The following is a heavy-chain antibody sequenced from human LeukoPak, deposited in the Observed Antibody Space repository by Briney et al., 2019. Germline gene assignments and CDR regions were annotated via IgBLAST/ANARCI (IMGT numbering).Heavy chain of an antibody. CDR1: GGTFSSYA. D-gene: IGHD6-13*01. CDR2: IIPIFGTA. Sequence: ASVKVSCKASGGTFSSYAISWVRQAPGQGLEWMGGIIPIFGTANYAQKSQGRVTITADESTSTAYMELSSLRSEDTAVYYCAIAAAGGFDYWGQGTLVTVSS. V-gene: IGHV1-69*13. J-gene: IGHJ4*02. CDR3: AIAAAGGFDY.